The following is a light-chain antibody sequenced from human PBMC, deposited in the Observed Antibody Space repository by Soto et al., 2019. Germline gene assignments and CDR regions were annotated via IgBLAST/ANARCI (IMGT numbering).Light chain of an antibody. Sequence: QSALTQPASVSGSPGQSITISCTGTSSDVGGYNLVSWYQQHPGKAPKFMIYEVDKRPSGVSNRFSGSKSGNTASLTISGLQAEDEADYYCCAYAGDSALVFGGGTKVTVL. CDR2: EVD. CDR3: CAYAGDSALV. J-gene: IGLJ3*02. V-gene: IGLV2-23*02. CDR1: SSDVGGYNL.